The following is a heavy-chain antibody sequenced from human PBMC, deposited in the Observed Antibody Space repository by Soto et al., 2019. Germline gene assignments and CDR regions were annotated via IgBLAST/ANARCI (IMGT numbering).Heavy chain of an antibody. CDR1: GGSFSGYY. V-gene: IGHV4-34*01. J-gene: IGHJ5*02. Sequence: PSETLSLTCDVYGGSFSGYYWSWIRQPPGKGLEWIGEINHSGSTNYNPSLKSRVTISVDTSKNQFSLKLSSVTAADTAVYYCARGRHSGSPLHWFDPRGQGTLVTVSS. D-gene: IGHD1-26*01. CDR3: ARGRHSGSPLHWFDP. CDR2: INHSGST.